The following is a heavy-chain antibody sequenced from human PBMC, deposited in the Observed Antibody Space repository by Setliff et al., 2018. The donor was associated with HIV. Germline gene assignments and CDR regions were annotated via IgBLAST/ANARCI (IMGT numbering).Heavy chain of an antibody. CDR2: IDYSGSA. CDR3: ARSTESSYDLLTAFWFFDS. Sequence: SETLSLTCTVSSGSISSGTYYWSWIRQYPGKGLEWIGYIDYSGSAFYNPSLKSRITISRDTSKNQFSLKVSSVTAADTALYFCARSTESSYDLLTAFWFFDSWGQGTPVTVSS. CDR1: SGSISSGTYY. D-gene: IGHD3-9*01. J-gene: IGHJ4*02. V-gene: IGHV4-31*03.